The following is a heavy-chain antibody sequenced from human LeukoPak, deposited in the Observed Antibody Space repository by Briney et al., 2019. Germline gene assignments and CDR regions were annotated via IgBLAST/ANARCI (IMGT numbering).Heavy chain of an antibody. V-gene: IGHV1-69*04. CDR1: GGTFSSYA. Sequence: SVKVSCKASGGTFSSYAISWVRQAPGQGLEWMGRTIPILGIANYAQKFQGRVTITADKSTSTAYMELSSLRSEDTAVYYCASRYCSGGSCLYYFDYWGQGTLVTVSS. CDR3: ASRYCSGGSCLYYFDY. D-gene: IGHD2-15*01. J-gene: IGHJ4*02. CDR2: TIPILGIA.